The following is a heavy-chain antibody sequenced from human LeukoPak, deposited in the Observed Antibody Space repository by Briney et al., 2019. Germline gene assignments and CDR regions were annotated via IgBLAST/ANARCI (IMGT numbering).Heavy chain of an antibody. CDR3: ASSTTAVGYFQH. V-gene: IGHV4-61*08. CDR1: GGSISSGVYY. J-gene: IGHJ1*01. Sequence: SETLSLTCTVSGGSISSGVYYWSWIRQHPGKGLEWIGYIYYSGSTYYNPSLKSRVTISVDTSKNQFSLKLSSVTAADTAVYYCASSTTAVGYFQHWGQGTLVTVSS. D-gene: IGHD4-23*01. CDR2: IYYSGST.